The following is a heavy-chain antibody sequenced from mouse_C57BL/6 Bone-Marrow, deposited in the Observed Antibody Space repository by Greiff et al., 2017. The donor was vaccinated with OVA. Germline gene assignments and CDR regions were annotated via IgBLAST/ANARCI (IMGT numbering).Heavy chain of an antibody. CDR1: GYSFTDYN. Sequence: EVQLQQSGPELVKPGASVKISCKASGYSFTDYNMNWVKQSNGKSLEWIGVINPNYGTTSYNQKFKGKATLTVDQSSSTAYMQLNSLTSEDSAVYYWAREGEKLRLHYYYAMDYWGQGTSVTVSS. CDR3: AREGEKLRLHYYYAMDY. V-gene: IGHV1-39*01. J-gene: IGHJ4*01. CDR2: INPNYGTT. D-gene: IGHD3-2*02.